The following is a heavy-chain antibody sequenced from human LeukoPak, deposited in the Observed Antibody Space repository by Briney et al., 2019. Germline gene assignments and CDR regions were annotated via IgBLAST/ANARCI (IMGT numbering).Heavy chain of an antibody. CDR1: GYTXISYG. Sequence: ASVKVSCKASGYTXISYGISGVRQAPGQGLEWMGWISGYNGNTNYAQNLQGRVTMTTDTSASTAYMELRSLRSDDTAVYYCARGLGVVTAQSEQPKPRYFDLWGRGTHVTVSS. J-gene: IGHJ2*01. CDR3: ARGLGVVTAQSEQPKPRYFDL. CDR2: ISGYNGNT. D-gene: IGHD2-21*02. V-gene: IGHV1-18*01.